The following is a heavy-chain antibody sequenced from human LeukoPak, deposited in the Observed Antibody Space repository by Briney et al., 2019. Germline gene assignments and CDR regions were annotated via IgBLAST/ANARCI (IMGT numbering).Heavy chain of an antibody. CDR2: ISGSGGST. D-gene: IGHD5-12*01. V-gene: IGHV3-23*01. Sequence: PGGSLRLSCAASGFTFTGYAMSWVRQAPGKGLEWGSAISGSGGSTYYADSVKGRFTISRDNSKNTLYLQMNSLRVKTAAVDVYSAYSGYGSDLAYWCQGTVVTVSS. J-gene: IGHJ4*02. CDR1: GFTFTGYA. CDR3: SAYSGYGSDLAY.